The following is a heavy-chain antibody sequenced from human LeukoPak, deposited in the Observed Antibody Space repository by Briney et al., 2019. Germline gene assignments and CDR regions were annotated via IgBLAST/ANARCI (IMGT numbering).Heavy chain of an antibody. CDR3: AKERLELRSLDY. CDR1: GFTIGNRW. CDR2: IWYDGSNK. J-gene: IGHJ4*02. Sequence: GGSLRLSCTASGFTIGNRWMHWVRQAPGKRLEWVAVIWYDGSNKYYADSVKGRFTISRDNSKNTLYLQMNSLRAEDTAVYYCAKERLELRSLDYWGQGTLVTVSS. D-gene: IGHD1-7*01. V-gene: IGHV3-33*06.